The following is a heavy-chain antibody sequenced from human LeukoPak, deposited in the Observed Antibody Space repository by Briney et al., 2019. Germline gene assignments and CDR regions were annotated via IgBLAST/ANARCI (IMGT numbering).Heavy chain of an antibody. D-gene: IGHD2-8*02. Sequence: GGSLRLSCAASGFTFSNYWMGWVRQAPGKGLEWVANIKQDGSEKRYVDPVKGRFTISRDNAKNSLYLQMNSLRAEDTAVYYCARAPATDEWRCMDYWGQGTLVTVSS. V-gene: IGHV3-7*01. CDR3: ARAPATDEWRCMDY. CDR1: GFTFSNYW. J-gene: IGHJ4*02. CDR2: IKQDGSEK.